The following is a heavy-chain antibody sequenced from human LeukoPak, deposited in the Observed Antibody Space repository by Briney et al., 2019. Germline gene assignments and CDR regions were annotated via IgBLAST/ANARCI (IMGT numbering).Heavy chain of an antibody. CDR1: GYTFTSYG. J-gene: IGHJ4*02. CDR2: ISAYNGNT. V-gene: IGHV1-18*01. CDR3: ARAEVPAAIFY. D-gene: IGHD2-2*02. Sequence: GASVKVSCKASGYTFTSYGISWVRQAPGQGLEWMGWISAYNGNTNYAQKVQGRVTLTTDTSTSTAYMDLRSLRSDDTAVYYCARAEVPAAIFYWGQGTLVTVSS.